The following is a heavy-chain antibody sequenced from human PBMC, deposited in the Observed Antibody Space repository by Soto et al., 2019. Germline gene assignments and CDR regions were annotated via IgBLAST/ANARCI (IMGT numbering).Heavy chain of an antibody. J-gene: IGHJ6*02. V-gene: IGHV4-59*01. CDR2: IYYSGST. Sequence: SETLSLTCTVSGGSISSYYRSWIRQPPGKGLEWIGYIYYSGSTNYNPSLKSRVTISVDTSKNQFSLKLSSVTAADTAVYYCARGGGSYGMDVWGQGTTVTVSS. D-gene: IGHD2-15*01. CDR3: ARGGGSYGMDV. CDR1: GGSISSYY.